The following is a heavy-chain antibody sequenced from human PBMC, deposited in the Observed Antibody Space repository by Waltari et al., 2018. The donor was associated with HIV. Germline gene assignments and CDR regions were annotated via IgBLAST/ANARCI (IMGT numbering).Heavy chain of an antibody. Sequence: QVQLQESGPGLVKPSETLSLTCTVSGGSISSYYWSWIRQTPGKGLEWNGYIYYSGSSNYNPSLRSRVTISVDTSKTQFSLQLSSVTAADTAVYYCARGRAEFAYYYYYGMDVWGQGTTVTVSS. CDR2: IYYSGSS. J-gene: IGHJ6*02. CDR3: ARGRAEFAYYYYYGMDV. D-gene: IGHD3-10*01. CDR1: GGSISSYY. V-gene: IGHV4-59*01.